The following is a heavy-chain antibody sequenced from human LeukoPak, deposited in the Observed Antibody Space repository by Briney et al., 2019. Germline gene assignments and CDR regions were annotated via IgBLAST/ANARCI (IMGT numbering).Heavy chain of an antibody. CDR1: GGSFSGYY. V-gene: IGHV4-34*01. J-gene: IGHJ5*02. Sequence: SETLSLTCAVYGGSFSGYYWSWIRQPPGKGLEWIGEINHSGSTNYNPSLKSRVTISVDTSKNQFSLKLSSVTAADTAVYYCARGSALDPWGQGTLVTVSS. CDR3: ARGSALDP. D-gene: IGHD6-13*01. CDR2: INHSGST.